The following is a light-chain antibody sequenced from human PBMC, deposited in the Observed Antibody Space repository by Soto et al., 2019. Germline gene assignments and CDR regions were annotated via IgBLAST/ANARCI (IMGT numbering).Light chain of an antibody. CDR1: SSDVGTYDL. Sequence: QSALTQPASVSGSPGQSITISCTGSSSDVGTYDLVSWYQHHPGAAPKLMIYEAPRRPSGISNRFSGSKSGNTASLTISGLQAEDEADYYCCSFAGSHSWVFGGGTKLTVL. V-gene: IGLV2-23*01. CDR2: EAP. CDR3: CSFAGSHSWV. J-gene: IGLJ3*02.